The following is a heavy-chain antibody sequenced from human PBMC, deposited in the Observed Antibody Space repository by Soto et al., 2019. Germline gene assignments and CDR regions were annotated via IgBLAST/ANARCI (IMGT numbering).Heavy chain of an antibody. CDR3: ARVGPWVPYYYDSSPYTFENWFDP. J-gene: IGHJ5*02. V-gene: IGHV4-38-2*01. Sequence: SESLYITGAVSVYSMSSGYDWGCLRQPPGKGLEWIGSIYHGGSTYYNPSLNSRVTLSIDMTNNHVSLILNSVTAADTAVYYCARVGPWVPYYYDSSPYTFENWFDPWGQGTLVTVSS. CDR1: VYSMSSGYD. CDR2: IYHGGST. D-gene: IGHD3-22*01.